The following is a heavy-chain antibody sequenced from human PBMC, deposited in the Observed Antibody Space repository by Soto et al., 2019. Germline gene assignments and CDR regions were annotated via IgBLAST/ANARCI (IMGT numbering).Heavy chain of an antibody. D-gene: IGHD3-9*01. CDR1: GFSLSTSGMC. J-gene: IGHJ5*02. CDR2: IDWDDDK. Sequence: SGPTLVNPTQTLTLTCTFSGFSLSTSGMCVSWIRQPPGKALEWLALIDWDDDKYYSTSLKTRLTISKDTSKNQVVLTMTNMDPVDTATYYCARTYYDILTGYWFDPWGQGTLVTVSS. V-gene: IGHV2-70*01. CDR3: ARTYYDILTGYWFDP.